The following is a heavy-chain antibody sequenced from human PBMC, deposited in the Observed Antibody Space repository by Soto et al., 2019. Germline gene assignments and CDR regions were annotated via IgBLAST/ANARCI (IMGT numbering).Heavy chain of an antibody. Sequence: ASVKVSCKASGYTFTGYYMHWVRQAPGQGLEWMGWINPKSGGTNYAQKFQGWVTMTRDTSISTAYMELSRLRSDDTAVYYCARGGPGYYDFWSGYYSHYVDVWGKGTTVTVSS. CDR1: GYTFTGYY. CDR2: INPKSGGT. D-gene: IGHD3-3*01. CDR3: ARGGPGYYDFWSGYYSHYVDV. J-gene: IGHJ6*03. V-gene: IGHV1-2*04.